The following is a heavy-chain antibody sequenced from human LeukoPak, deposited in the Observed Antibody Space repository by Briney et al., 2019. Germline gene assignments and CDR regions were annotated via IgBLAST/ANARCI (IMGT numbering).Heavy chain of an antibody. D-gene: IGHD3-22*01. Sequence: GGSLRLSCAASGFTFSSYEMNWVRQAPGKGLERVSYISSSGSTIYYADSVKGRFTISRDNATNSMYLQMHSLRAEDTAVYYCARSSSGDDSSGYSFDYWGQGTLVTVSS. CDR3: ARSSSGDDSSGYSFDY. J-gene: IGHJ4*02. V-gene: IGHV3-48*03. CDR2: ISSSGSTI. CDR1: GFTFSSYE.